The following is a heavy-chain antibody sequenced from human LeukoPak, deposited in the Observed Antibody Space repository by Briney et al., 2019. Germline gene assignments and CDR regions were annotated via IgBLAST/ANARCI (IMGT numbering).Heavy chain of an antibody. Sequence: SVKVSCKASGGTFSSYAISWVRQAPGQGLEWMGGIIPIFGTANYAQKFQGRVTMTRNTSISTAYMELSSLRSEDTAVYYCARGRTQQEWLRLGIYYFDYWGQGTLVTVSS. V-gene: IGHV1-69*05. J-gene: IGHJ4*02. CDR3: ARGRTQQEWLRLGIYYFDY. D-gene: IGHD5-12*01. CDR2: IIPIFGTA. CDR1: GGTFSSYA.